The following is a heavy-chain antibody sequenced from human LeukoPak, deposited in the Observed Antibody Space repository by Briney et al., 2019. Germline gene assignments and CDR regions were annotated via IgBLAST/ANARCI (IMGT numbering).Heavy chain of an antibody. J-gene: IGHJ4*02. CDR2: IYHSGST. Sequence: PSETLSLTCTVSGYSISSGYYWGWIRQPPGKGLEWIGSIYHSGSTYYNPSLKSRVTISVDTSKNQFSLKLSSVTAADTAVYYCARDEQLVAIDYWGQGTLVTVSS. CDR1: GYSISSGYY. CDR3: ARDEQLVAIDY. D-gene: IGHD6-6*01. V-gene: IGHV4-38-2*02.